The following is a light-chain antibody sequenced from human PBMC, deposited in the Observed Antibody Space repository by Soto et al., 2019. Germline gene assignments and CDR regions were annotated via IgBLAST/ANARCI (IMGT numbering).Light chain of an antibody. Sequence: EIVLTQSPGTLSLSPGERATLSCRASQSVRSYLAWYQLKPGQTHRLLIYDVFNRATGIPDRFSGSGSGTDFTLTISRLEPEDFAVYYCQQYNSSPRTFGGGTKVEIK. V-gene: IGKV3-20*01. J-gene: IGKJ4*01. CDR2: DVF. CDR3: QQYNSSPRT. CDR1: QSVRSY.